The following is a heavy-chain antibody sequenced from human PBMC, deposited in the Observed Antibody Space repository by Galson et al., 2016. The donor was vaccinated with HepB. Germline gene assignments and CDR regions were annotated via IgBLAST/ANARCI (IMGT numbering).Heavy chain of an antibody. CDR3: ATDIDIRAAGTIFDY. J-gene: IGHJ4*02. CDR2: IKSRAYGGTT. CDR1: GFTFTDAW. Sequence: SLRLSCAASGFTFTDAWMSWVRQAPGKGLEWVGRIKSRAYGGTTEYSSPVKGRFTISRDDSKNTLFLQMDSLKTEDTAVYYCATDIDIRAAGTIFDYWGQGTLVTVSS. V-gene: IGHV3-15*01. D-gene: IGHD3-16*02.